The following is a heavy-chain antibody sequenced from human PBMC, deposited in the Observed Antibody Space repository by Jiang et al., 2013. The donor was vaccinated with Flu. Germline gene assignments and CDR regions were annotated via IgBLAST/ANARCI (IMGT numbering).Heavy chain of an antibody. J-gene: IGHJ6*02. CDR2: IIPIFGTE. CDR3: ARGYYFGSGSPRPYSMDV. V-gene: IGHV1-69*06. CDR1: GGTFSSYA. D-gene: IGHD3-10*01. Sequence: VQLVESGAEVKKPGSSVKVSCKASGGTFSSYAFSWVRQAPGQGLEWMGGIIPIFGTENYAQKFQGRVTITADKSTKTAYMELSSLRSEDTAVYYCARGYYFGSGSPRPYSMDVWGQGTTVTVSS.